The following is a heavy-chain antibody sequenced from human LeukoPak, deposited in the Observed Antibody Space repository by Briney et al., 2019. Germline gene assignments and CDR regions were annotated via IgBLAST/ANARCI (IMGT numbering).Heavy chain of an antibody. CDR1: GYTFTSYY. CDR3: ARGPSGSGTYSLYYYYHMDV. V-gene: IGHV1-46*01. D-gene: IGHD3-10*01. CDR2: INPTGGST. Sequence: ASVKVSCKASGYTFTSYYMHWVRQAPGQGLEWMGLINPTGGSTGYAQKFQGRVTMTRDMSTSTDYMELSSLRSDDTAVYFCARGPSGSGTYSLYYYYHMDVWGKGTTVTISS. J-gene: IGHJ6*03.